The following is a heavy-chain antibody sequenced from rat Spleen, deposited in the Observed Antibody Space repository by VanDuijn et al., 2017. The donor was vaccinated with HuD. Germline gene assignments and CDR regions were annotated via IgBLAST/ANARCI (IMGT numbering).Heavy chain of an antibody. Sequence: EVQLQESGPGLVKPSQSLSLTCSVTGYSITSNYWGWIRKFPGNKLEWMGYINSAGSTNYNPSLKSRISITRDKSKNQFFLQVNSVTTEDTATDYCARGGELLQGWGQGVMVTVSS. J-gene: IGHJ2*01. D-gene: IGHD1-1*01. V-gene: IGHV3-3*01. CDR3: ARGGELLQG. CDR2: INSAGST. CDR1: GYSITSNY.